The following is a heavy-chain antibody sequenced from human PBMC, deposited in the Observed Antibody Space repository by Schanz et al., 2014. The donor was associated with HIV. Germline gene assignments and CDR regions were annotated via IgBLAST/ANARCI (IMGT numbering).Heavy chain of an antibody. V-gene: IGHV3-30*18. Sequence: QVQLVESGGGLVKPGGSLRLSCAASGFTFSGSVMYWVRQAPGKGLEWVAVISYDGGNKYYADSVKGRFTISRDNSKNTLYLQMNSLRVEDTAVYYCANEEVPNDYWGQGTLVTVSS. CDR3: ANEEVPNDY. CDR2: ISYDGGNK. CDR1: GFTFSGSV. J-gene: IGHJ4*02.